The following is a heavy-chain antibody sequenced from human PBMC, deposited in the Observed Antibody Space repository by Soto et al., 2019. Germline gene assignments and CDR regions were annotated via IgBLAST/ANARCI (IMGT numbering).Heavy chain of an antibody. CDR1: GFTFSSYA. V-gene: IGHV3-30-3*01. CDR3: AREREVDQELGEIVVVNTGNGMDV. CDR2: ISYDGSNK. Sequence: PGGSLRLSCAASGFTFSSYAMHWVRQAPGKGLEWVAVISYDGSNKYYADSVKGRFTISRDNSKNTLCLQMNSLRAEDTAVYYCAREREVDQELGEIVVVNTGNGMDVWGQGTTVTVSS. J-gene: IGHJ6*02. D-gene: IGHD3-22*01.